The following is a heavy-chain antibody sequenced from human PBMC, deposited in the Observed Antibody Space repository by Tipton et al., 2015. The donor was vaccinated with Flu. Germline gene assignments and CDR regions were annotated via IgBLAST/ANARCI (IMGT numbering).Heavy chain of an antibody. CDR2: IYTSGST. CDR1: GGSISSSSYY. J-gene: IGHJ2*01. D-gene: IGHD3-3*01. CDR3: ARDHEWRNWYFDL. V-gene: IGHV4-61*09. Sequence: TLSLTCTVSGGSISSSSYYWTWIRQPAGKGLAWIGQIYTSGSTKHHPSLKSRVTISLDTTKNQFSLKLSSVTPADTAVYDCARDHEWRNWYFDLWGRGTLVTVSS.